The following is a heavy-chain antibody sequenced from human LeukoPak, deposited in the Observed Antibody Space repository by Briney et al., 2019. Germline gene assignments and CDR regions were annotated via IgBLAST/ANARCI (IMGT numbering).Heavy chain of an antibody. CDR1: GFTFSSYA. V-gene: IGHV3-23*01. CDR3: AKHYDILTGPFDY. Sequence: GGSLRLSCAASGFTFSSYAVSWVRQAPGKGLEWVSAISGSGGSTYYADSVKGRFTISRDNSKNTLYLQMNSLRAEDTAVYYCAKHYDILTGPFDYWGQGTLVTVSS. D-gene: IGHD3-9*01. CDR2: ISGSGGST. J-gene: IGHJ4*02.